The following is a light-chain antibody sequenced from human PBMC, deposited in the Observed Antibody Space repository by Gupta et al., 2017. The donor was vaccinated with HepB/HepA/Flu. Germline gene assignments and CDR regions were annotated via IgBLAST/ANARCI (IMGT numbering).Light chain of an antibody. J-gene: IGKJ1*01. Sequence: DIQMTRSPSPLSASVGDRVTITCRASQTINTYLNWYQQRPGKAPKVLIYAASHLLTGVPSRFTGRGSGTEFTLTISNLQPDDFAIYYCQQSYNTPRTFGQGTKVEMK. CDR1: QTINTY. CDR3: QQSYNTPRT. CDR2: AAS. V-gene: IGKV1-39*01.